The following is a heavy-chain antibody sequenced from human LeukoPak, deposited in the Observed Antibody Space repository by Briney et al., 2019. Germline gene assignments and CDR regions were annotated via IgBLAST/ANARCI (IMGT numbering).Heavy chain of an antibody. Sequence: GGSLRPSCAASGFTISTYFMHWLRQAPGKGLEYVSAISSDGDSTYYANSVKGRFTISRDNSKNTLYLQMGSLRAEDMAVYYCARSEQQDVGDNEFDYWGGGTLLSVSS. J-gene: IGHJ4*02. CDR3: ARSEQQDVGDNEFDY. D-gene: IGHD4-17*01. CDR2: ISSDGDST. V-gene: IGHV3-64*01. CDR1: GFTISTYF.